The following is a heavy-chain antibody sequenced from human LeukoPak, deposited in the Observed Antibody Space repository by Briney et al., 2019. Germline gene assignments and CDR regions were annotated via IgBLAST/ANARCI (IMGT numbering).Heavy chain of an antibody. CDR1: GFTFDDYG. D-gene: IGHD2-2*01. J-gene: IGHJ4*02. Sequence: PGGSLRLSCAASGFTFDDYGMSWVRQAPGKGLEWVSGINWNGGSTGYADSVKDRFTISRDNAKNSLYLQMNSLRAEDTALYYCARAWDCSSTSCSFDYWGQGTLVTVSS. CDR2: INWNGGST. CDR3: ARAWDCSSTSCSFDY. V-gene: IGHV3-20*04.